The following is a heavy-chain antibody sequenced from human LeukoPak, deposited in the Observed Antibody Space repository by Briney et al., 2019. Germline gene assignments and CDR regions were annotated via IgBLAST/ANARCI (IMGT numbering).Heavy chain of an antibody. D-gene: IGHD1-26*01. CDR2: IYTSGST. J-gene: IGHJ5*02. Sequence: SETLSLTCTVSGGSINSGDYYWSWIRQPAGKGLEWIGRIYTSGSTNYNPSLKSRVTISADTAKNQVSLKVTSVTAADTAVYYCARSGRGLATRFDPWGQGILVTVSS. CDR1: GGSINSGDYY. V-gene: IGHV4-61*02. CDR3: ARSGRGLATRFDP.